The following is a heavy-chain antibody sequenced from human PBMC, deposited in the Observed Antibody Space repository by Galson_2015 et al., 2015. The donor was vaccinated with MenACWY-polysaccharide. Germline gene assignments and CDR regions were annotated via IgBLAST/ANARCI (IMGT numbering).Heavy chain of an antibody. CDR1: GFNFGDYG. D-gene: IGHD3-22*01. CDR3: TRLSAYLHDSSGSLDAFDI. CDR2: IRSKAYGGTP. J-gene: IGHJ3*02. Sequence: SLRLSCAASGFNFGDYGMIWIRQAPGKGLEWISLIRSKAYGGTPESAASVKGRFTMSRDDSKRIAYLQMNSLNTEDTAVYYCTRLSAYLHDSSGSLDAFDIWRGGTMVTVS. V-gene: IGHV3-49*03.